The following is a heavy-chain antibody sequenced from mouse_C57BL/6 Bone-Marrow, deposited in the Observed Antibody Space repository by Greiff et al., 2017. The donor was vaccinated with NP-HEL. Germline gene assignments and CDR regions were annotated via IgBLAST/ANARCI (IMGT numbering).Heavy chain of an antibody. CDR1: GYTFTSYW. D-gene: IGHD1-1*01. V-gene: IGHV1-69*01. CDR2: IDPSDSYT. Sequence: QVQLKESGAELVMPGASVKLSCKASGYTFTSYWMHWVKQRPGQGLEWIGEIDPSDSYTNYNQKFKGKSTLTVDKSSSTAYMQLSSLTSEDSAVYYCARSITTVVASRAMDYWGQGTSVTVSS. CDR3: ARSITTVVASRAMDY. J-gene: IGHJ4*01.